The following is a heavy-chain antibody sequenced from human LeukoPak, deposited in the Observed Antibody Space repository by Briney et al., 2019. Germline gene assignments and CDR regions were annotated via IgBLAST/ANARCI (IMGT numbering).Heavy chain of an antibody. Sequence: GGSLRLSCAASGFTFSGYAMSWVRQAPGKGLEWVSAISGSGGSTYYADSVKGRFTISRDNSKNTLYLQMNSLRAEDTAVYYCAKARGFGELLPAEFDYWGQGTLVTVSS. J-gene: IGHJ4*02. CDR3: AKARGFGELLPAEFDY. V-gene: IGHV3-23*01. CDR1: GFTFSGYA. D-gene: IGHD3-10*01. CDR2: ISGSGGST.